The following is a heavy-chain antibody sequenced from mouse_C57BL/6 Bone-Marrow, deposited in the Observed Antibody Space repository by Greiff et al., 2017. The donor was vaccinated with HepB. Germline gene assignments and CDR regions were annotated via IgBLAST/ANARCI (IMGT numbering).Heavy chain of an antibody. CDR1: GYAFSSSW. D-gene: IGHD2-3*01. J-gene: IGHJ4*01. V-gene: IGHV1-82*01. CDR3: ARVYDGYRMDY. CDR2: IYPGDGDT. Sequence: VKLVESGPELVKPGASVKISCKASGYAFSSSWMNWVKQMPGKGLEWIGRIYPGDGDTNYNGKFKGKYTLTRDKSSSIAYMQLSSLTSEDSAVYYCARVYDGYRMDYWGQGTSVTVSS.